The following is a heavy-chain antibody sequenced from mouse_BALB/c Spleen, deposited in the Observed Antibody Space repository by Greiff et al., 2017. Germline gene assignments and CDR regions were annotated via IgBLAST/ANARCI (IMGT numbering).Heavy chain of an antibody. CDR3: TREGVWFYYFDY. Sequence: EVMLVESGGGLVQPGGSLKLSCAASGFTFSSYTMSWVRQTPEKRLEWVATISSGGSYTYYPDSVKGRFTISRDNAKNTLYLQMSSLKSEDTAMYYCTREGVWFYYFDYWGQGTTLTVSS. D-gene: IGHD2-10*02. J-gene: IGHJ2*01. CDR1: GFTFSSYT. V-gene: IGHV5-6-4*01. CDR2: ISSGGSYT.